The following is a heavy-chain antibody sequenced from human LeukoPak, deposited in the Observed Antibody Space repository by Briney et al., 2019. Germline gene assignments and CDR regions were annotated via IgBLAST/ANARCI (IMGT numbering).Heavy chain of an antibody. CDR2: ISSSSSYI. Sequence: PGGSLRLSCAASGFTFSSYSMNWVRQAPGKGLEWVSSISSSSSYIYYADSVKGRFTISRDNAKNSLYLQMNSLRAEDTAVYYCARDRGAVAIYYGMDVWGQGTTVTVSS. CDR1: GFTFSSYS. J-gene: IGHJ6*02. CDR3: ARDRGAVAIYYGMDV. D-gene: IGHD6-19*01. V-gene: IGHV3-21*01.